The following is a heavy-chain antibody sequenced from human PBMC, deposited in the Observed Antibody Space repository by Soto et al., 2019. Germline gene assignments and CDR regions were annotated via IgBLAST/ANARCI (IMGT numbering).Heavy chain of an antibody. CDR2: IRRNAYGGTT. D-gene: IGHD3-16*01. CDR3: TRASSLDFDF. V-gene: IGHV3-49*04. J-gene: IGHJ4*02. Sequence: GGSLRLSCTTSGFTFGDYALSWVRQAPGKGLEWVGFIRRNAYGGTTDYAASVKGRFTISRDDSKSIAYLQMNSLRTEDTALYYCTRASSLDFDFWGQGTPVTVSS. CDR1: GFTFGDYA.